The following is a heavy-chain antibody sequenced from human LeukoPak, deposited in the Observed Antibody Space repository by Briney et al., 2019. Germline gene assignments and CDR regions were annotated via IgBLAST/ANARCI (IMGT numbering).Heavy chain of an antibody. CDR3: ATDGGPFDH. V-gene: IGHV3-7*01. CDR2: IKQDGSEK. D-gene: IGHD3-3*01. Sequence: GGSLRLSCVGSGFRFSGYWMSWVRQAPGKGLEWAANIKQDGSEKYYVDSVKGRFTISRDNAKNSQYLQMNSLRVEDTAIYYCATDGGPFDHWGQGTLVTVSS. J-gene: IGHJ4*02. CDR1: GFRFSGYW.